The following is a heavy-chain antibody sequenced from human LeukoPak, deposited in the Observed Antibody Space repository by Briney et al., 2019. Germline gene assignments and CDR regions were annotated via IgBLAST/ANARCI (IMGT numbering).Heavy chain of an antibody. D-gene: IGHD6-13*01. Sequence: GGSLRLSRAASGFTFSSYAMHWVRQAPGKGQEWVAVISYDGSNKYYADSVKGRFTISRDNSKNTLYLQMNSLRAEDTAVYYCARPQGFDGIAAAHYYYMDVWGKGTTVTVSS. CDR1: GFTFSSYA. J-gene: IGHJ6*03. V-gene: IGHV3-30-3*01. CDR3: ARPQGFDGIAAAHYYYMDV. CDR2: ISYDGSNK.